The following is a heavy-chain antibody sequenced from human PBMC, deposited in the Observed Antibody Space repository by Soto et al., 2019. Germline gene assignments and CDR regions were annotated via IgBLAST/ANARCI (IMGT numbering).Heavy chain of an antibody. Sequence: QVQLVQSGAEVKKPGASVKVSCKASGYTFSSYAVQWVRQAPGQSLEWIGWIHAGNGDTKYSQKFHGRVTLTRDTSANTAYMDLSSLRSEDTAVYYCARVPRYTSDIVEVPAVMFDDWFVPGGQGTLVTVSS. CDR2: IHAGNGDT. CDR1: GYTFSSYA. CDR3: ARVPRYTSDIVEVPAVMFDDWFVP. D-gene: IGHD2-2*01. V-gene: IGHV1-3*01. J-gene: IGHJ5*02.